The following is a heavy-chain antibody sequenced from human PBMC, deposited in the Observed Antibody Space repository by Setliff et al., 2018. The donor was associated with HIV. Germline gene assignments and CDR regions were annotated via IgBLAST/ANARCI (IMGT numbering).Heavy chain of an antibody. CDR2: IVVGSGNT. D-gene: IGHD3-22*01. V-gene: IGHV1-58*02. CDR3: AARPGVDSSAYYDYYYMDV. CDR1: GFTFISSA. Sequence: SVKVSCKASGFTFISSAMQWVRQARGRRLEWIGWIVVGSGNTNYAQKFQERVTITRDMSTRTTYMELSNLRSEEPAVYYCAARPGVDSSAYYDYYYMDVWGKGTTVTVSS. J-gene: IGHJ6*03.